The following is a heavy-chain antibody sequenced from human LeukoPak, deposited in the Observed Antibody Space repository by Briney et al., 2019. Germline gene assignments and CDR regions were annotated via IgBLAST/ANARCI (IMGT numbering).Heavy chain of an antibody. CDR2: ISAYNGNT. D-gene: IGHD4-17*01. Sequence: ASVKVSCKASGYTFTDYYIHWLRQAPGRGLEWVGWISAYNGNTNYAQKLRGRVTMTTDTSTSTAYRELRSLRSDDTAGDYCARYYGDYRYYSSYGMDVWGQGTTVTVSS. CDR3: ARYYGDYRYYSSYGMDV. J-gene: IGHJ6*02. CDR1: GYTFTDYY. V-gene: IGHV1-18*04.